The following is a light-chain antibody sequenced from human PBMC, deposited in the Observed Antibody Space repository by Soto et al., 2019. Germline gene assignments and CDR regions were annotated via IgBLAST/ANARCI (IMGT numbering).Light chain of an antibody. J-gene: IGKJ1*01. CDR1: QSISSW. V-gene: IGKV1-5*03. CDR2: KAS. CDR3: QKYKSVWT. Sequence: DIQMTQSPSTLSASVGDRVTITCRASQSISSWLAWYQQKPGKAPKLLIYKASSLESGVPSRFSGSGSGTEFTLTISSLQPDDFATYYCQKYKSVWTFGQGTKVEIK.